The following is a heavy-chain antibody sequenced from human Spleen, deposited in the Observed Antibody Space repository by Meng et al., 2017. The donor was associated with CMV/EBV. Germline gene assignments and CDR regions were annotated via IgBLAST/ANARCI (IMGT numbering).Heavy chain of an antibody. CDR3: ARDPWKQE. J-gene: IGHJ4*02. D-gene: IGHD1-1*01. V-gene: IGHV1-2*02. Sequence: ASVKVSCKASGYTFIGYDLHWVRQAPGQGLEWMGWINPNSGGTNYAQKFQGRVTMTRDTSISTAYMELSRLRSDDTAVYYCARDPWKQEWGQGTLVTVSS. CDR2: INPNSGGT. CDR1: GYTFIGYD.